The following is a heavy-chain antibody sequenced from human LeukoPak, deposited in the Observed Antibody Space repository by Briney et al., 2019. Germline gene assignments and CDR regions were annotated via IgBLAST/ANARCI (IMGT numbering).Heavy chain of an antibody. V-gene: IGHV4-61*02. CDR1: GGSISSGSYY. CDR3: ARRVAAAGSFSLVYYYYMDV. CDR2: IYTSGST. D-gene: IGHD6-13*01. J-gene: IGHJ6*03. Sequence: SETLSPTCTVSGGSISSGSYYWSWIRQPAGKGLEWIGRIYTSGSTNYNPSLKSRVTISVDTSKNQFSLKLSSVTAADTAVYYCARRVAAAGSFSLVYYYYMDVWGKGTTVTVSS.